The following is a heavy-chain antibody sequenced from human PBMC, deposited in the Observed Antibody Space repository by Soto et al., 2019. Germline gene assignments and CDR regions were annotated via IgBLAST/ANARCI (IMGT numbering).Heavy chain of an antibody. CDR1: DDSINSDKYY. D-gene: IGHD3-9*01. CDR3: ARLEGLATISYYFDF. CDR2: IYYRGNA. Sequence: QLQLQESGPGLVKPSETLSLTCSVSDDSINSDKYYWGWIRHPPGKGLEWIGSIYYRGNAYYNPSLQTRVTISLDKSRSQFSLKLNSVTAADSAVYFCARLEGLATISYYFDFWCPGALVTVSS. J-gene: IGHJ4*02. V-gene: IGHV4-39*01.